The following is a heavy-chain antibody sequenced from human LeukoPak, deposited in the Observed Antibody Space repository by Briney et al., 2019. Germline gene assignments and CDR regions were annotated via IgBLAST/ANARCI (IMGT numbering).Heavy chain of an antibody. Sequence: GASLRLSCAASGYTFNSYAMSGVRQAPGKGLEWVSAISGSGGSTYYADSVKGRFTISRDNSKNTLYLQMNSLRAEDTAVYYCANIAGYSYGFGYYFDYWGQGTLVTVSS. CDR2: ISGSGGST. CDR1: GYTFNSYA. CDR3: ANIAGYSYGFGYYFDY. D-gene: IGHD5-18*01. J-gene: IGHJ4*02. V-gene: IGHV3-23*01.